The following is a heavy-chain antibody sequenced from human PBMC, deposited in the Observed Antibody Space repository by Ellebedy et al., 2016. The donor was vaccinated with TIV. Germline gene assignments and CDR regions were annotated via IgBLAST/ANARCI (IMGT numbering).Heavy chain of an antibody. CDR2: INPNSGGT. V-gene: IGHV1-2*02. D-gene: IGHD1-14*01. CDR1: GYTFTGYY. J-gene: IGHJ6*02. CDR3: ARANGNYYYAMDV. Sequence: ASVKVSCKASGYTFTGYYMHWVRQAPGQGLEWMGWINPNSGGTNYAQKFQGRVTMTRDTSISTAYMELSRLRSDDTAVYYCARANGNYYYAMDVWGQGTTVTVSS.